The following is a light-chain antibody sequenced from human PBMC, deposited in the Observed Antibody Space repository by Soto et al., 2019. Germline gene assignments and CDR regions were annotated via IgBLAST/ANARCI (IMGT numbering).Light chain of an antibody. Sequence: EIVLTQSPATLSLSPGERATLSCRASQSVSSYLVWHQQKPGQAPRLLIYDASNSATGIPARFSRGWSGANFTLNISSPEPEDFAVYYCQQRSEWPITFGQGTRLEI. V-gene: IGKV3-11*01. CDR2: DAS. CDR3: QQRSEWPIT. J-gene: IGKJ5*01. CDR1: QSVSSY.